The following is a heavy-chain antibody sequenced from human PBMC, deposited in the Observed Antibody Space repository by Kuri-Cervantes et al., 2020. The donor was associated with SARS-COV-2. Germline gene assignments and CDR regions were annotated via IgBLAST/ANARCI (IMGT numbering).Heavy chain of an antibody. CDR1: GYTFTSYG. CDR2: ISAYNGNT. Sequence: ASVKVSCKASGYTFTSYGISWVRQAPGQGLEWMGWISAYNGNTNYAQKFQGRVTITADKSTGTAYMELSSLRSEDTAVYYCARSYSNYVGYYYYYMDVWGKGTTVTVSS. J-gene: IGHJ6*03. V-gene: IGHV1-18*01. D-gene: IGHD4-11*01. CDR3: ARSYSNYVGYYYYYMDV.